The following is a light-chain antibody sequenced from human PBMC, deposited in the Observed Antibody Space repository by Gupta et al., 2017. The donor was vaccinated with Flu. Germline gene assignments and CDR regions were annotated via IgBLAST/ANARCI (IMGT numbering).Light chain of an antibody. Sequence: ISCRSSQGLVFSDGNTYLHWFQQRPRQTPRRLIHLVSYRDSGVPDRFSGSGSGTDFTLKISRVEAEDVGIYFCMQGAHWPWTFGQGTKVEVK. CDR3: MQGAHWPWT. J-gene: IGKJ1*01. CDR2: LVS. V-gene: IGKV2-30*01. CDR1: QGLVFSDGNTY.